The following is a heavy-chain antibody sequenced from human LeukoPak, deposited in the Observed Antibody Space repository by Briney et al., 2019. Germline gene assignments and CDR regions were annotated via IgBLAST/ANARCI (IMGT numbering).Heavy chain of an antibody. CDR3: ARQNLDTAMENYYYYYMDV. CDR2: IYTSGST. Sequence: PSETLSLTCTVSGDSISSHYWSWIRQPPGKGLEWIGYIYTSGSTNYNPSLKSRVTISVDTSKNQFSLKLSSVTAADTAVYYCARQNLDTAMENYYYYYMDVWGKGTTVTVSS. V-gene: IGHV4-4*09. D-gene: IGHD5-18*01. J-gene: IGHJ6*03. CDR1: GDSISSHY.